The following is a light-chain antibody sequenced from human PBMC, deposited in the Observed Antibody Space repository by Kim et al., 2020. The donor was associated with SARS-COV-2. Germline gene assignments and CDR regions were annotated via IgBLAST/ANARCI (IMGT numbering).Light chain of an antibody. CDR3: QTWGTGFRV. CDR2: LNSDGSH. Sequence: QPVLTQTPSASASLGASVKLTCTLSSGHSTYAIAWHQQQPGKGPRYLMKLNSDGSHNKGDGIPDRFSGSSSGAERHLTISSLQSEDEADYYCQTWGTGFRVFGGGTKLTVL. J-gene: IGLJ3*02. V-gene: IGLV4-69*01. CDR1: SGHSTYA.